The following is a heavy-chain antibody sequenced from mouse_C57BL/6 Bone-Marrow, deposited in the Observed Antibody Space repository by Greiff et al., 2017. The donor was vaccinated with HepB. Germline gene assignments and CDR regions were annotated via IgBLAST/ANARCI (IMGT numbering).Heavy chain of an antibody. Sequence: VQLQQSGTVLARPGASVKMSCKTSGYTFTSYWMHWVKQRPGQGLEWIGAIYPGNSDTSYNQKFKGKAKLTAVTSASTAYMELSSLTNEDSAVYYCTRTGDYGYDGVFDYWGQGTTLTVSS. V-gene: IGHV1-5*01. J-gene: IGHJ2*01. CDR3: TRTGDYGYDGVFDY. CDR1: GYTFTSYW. D-gene: IGHD2-2*01. CDR2: IYPGNSDT.